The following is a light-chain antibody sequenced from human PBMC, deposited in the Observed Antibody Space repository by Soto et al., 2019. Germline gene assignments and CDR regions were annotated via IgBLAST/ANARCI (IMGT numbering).Light chain of an antibody. Sequence: QSVLTQPPSASGSPGQSVTISCTGTSSDVGAYNYVSWYQQHPGKAPKLMIHEVSKRPSGVPDRFSASKSGNTASLTVSGLQAEDEADYYCSSHGGSNNFYVFATGTKVTVL. V-gene: IGLV2-8*01. CDR1: SSDVGAYNY. J-gene: IGLJ1*01. CDR2: EVS. CDR3: SSHGGSNNFYV.